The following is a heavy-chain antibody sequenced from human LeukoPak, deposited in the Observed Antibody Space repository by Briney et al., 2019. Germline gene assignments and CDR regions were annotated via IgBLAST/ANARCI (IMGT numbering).Heavy chain of an antibody. Sequence: SETLSLTCTVSGGSISSYYWSWIRQPPGKGLEWIGYIYYSGSTNYNPSLKSRVTISVDTSKNQFSLKLSSVTAADTAVYYRARDSDSSYAFDIWGQGTMVTVSS. CDR3: ARDSDSSYAFDI. V-gene: IGHV4-59*01. J-gene: IGHJ3*02. CDR1: GGSISSYY. CDR2: IYYSGST. D-gene: IGHD3-22*01.